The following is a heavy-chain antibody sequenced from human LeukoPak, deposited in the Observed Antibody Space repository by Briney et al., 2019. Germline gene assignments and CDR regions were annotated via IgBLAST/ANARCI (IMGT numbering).Heavy chain of an antibody. V-gene: IGHV3-23*01. D-gene: IGHD6-13*01. CDR3: AKGGYSSSWYFRGDAFDI. Sequence: GGSLRLSCAASGFTFSSYAMSWVRQAPGKGLEWVSAISGSGGSTYYADSVKGRFTISRDNSKNTLYLQMNSLRAEDTAVYYCAKGGYSSSWYFRGDAFDIWGQGTMVTVSS. J-gene: IGHJ3*02. CDR1: GFTFSSYA. CDR2: ISGSGGST.